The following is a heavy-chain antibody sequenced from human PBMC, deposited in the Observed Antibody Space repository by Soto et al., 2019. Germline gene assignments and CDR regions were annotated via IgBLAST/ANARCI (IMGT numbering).Heavy chain of an antibody. CDR3: XXXXGLYDFWSGPLHFDL. CDR1: GFIFDDFA. CDR2: ISWNSDSI. V-gene: IGHV3-9*01. J-gene: IGHJ4*02. D-gene: IGHD3-3*01. Sequence: EAQLVESGGGFVQSGRSLRLSCAGSGFIFDDFAIHWVRQAPGKGLEWVSGISWNSDSIGYADSVKGRFTISRDNAKXXXXXXXXXXXXXXXXXXXXXXXXGLYDFWSGPLHFDLWGQGTLVTVSS.